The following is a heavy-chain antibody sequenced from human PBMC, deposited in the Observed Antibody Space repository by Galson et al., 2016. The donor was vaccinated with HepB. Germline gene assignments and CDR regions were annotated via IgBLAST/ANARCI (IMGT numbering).Heavy chain of an antibody. CDR2: IYHSGSV. Sequence: SETLSLTCAVSGDSINSDNWWSWVRQPPGEGLEWIAEIYHSGSVNYNPSLRSRTTISVDKSKSQVSLTMTSVTAADTAIYYFARRRGAALGYNCFAPWGQGIQVIVSS. J-gene: IGHJ5*02. CDR1: GDSINSDNW. D-gene: IGHD6-6*01. CDR3: ARRRGAALGYNCFAP. V-gene: IGHV4-4*02.